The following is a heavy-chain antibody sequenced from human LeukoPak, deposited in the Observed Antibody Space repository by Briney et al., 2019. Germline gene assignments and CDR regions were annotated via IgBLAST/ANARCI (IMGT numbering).Heavy chain of an antibody. J-gene: IGHJ4*02. D-gene: IGHD2-2*01. CDR2: INPNNGGT. CDR3: ARDYCSSTSCLFDY. CDR1: GYTFTGYY. V-gene: IGHV1-2*06. Sequence: GASVKVSCKASGYTFTGYYMHWVRQAPGQGLEWMGRINPNNGGTNCAQKFQGRVTMTGDTSISTAYMELSRLRSDDTAVYYCARDYCSSTSCLFDYWGQGTLVTVSS.